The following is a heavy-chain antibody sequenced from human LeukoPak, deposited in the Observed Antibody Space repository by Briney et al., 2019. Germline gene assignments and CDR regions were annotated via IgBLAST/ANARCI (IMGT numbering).Heavy chain of an antibody. J-gene: IGHJ3*02. CDR3: ARDQQEVSYSGSYLDI. D-gene: IGHD1-26*01. Sequence: SQTLSLTCTVSGGSISSGGYYWSWIRQHPGKGLEWIGYIYYSGSTYYNPSLKSRVTISVDTSKNQFSLKLSSVTAADTAVYYCARDQQEVSYSGSYLDIWGQGTMVTVSS. CDR2: IYYSGST. CDR1: GGSISSGGYY. V-gene: IGHV4-31*03.